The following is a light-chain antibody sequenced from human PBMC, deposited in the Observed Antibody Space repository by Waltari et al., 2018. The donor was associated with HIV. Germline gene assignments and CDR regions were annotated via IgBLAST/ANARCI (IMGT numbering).Light chain of an antibody. CDR1: ASPIGSHP. CDR2: SSN. V-gene: IGLV1-44*01. J-gene: IGLJ2*01. Sequence: QSVLTQPPSTSGTPGQRVTISCSGGASPIGSHPVQWYQVFPGTAPKLLIYSSNQVSTGVPDRFSASKSGTSASLTISGLQSEDEAHYYCATWDDSGDGPMVFGRGTKLTVL. CDR3: ATWDDSGDGPMV.